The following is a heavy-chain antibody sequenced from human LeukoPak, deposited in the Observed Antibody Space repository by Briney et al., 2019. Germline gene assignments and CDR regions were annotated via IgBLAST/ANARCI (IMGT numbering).Heavy chain of an antibody. CDR2: KSGSGNTT. Sequence: GRSLRPSCPASAFTFSSYAMSCVRQAPGRGLEWVSTKSGSGNTTYSPDSVKGRFTVTRANSKNTLYLPMNRLRAEDTAVYFCANPNSGGFSFSILFDVWGQGTLVTVSS. CDR1: AFTFSSYA. CDR3: ANPNSGGFSFSILFDV. D-gene: IGHD2-15*01. J-gene: IGHJ4*02. V-gene: IGHV3-23*01.